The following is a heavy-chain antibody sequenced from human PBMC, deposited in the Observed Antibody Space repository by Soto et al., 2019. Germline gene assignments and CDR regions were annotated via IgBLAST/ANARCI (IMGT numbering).Heavy chain of an antibody. Sequence: PSETLSLTCSVSGGSISSKSYSWSWIRQPPGKGLEWIGTFYYSENTYYNPSLKSRVTISVDTSKNQFSLKLSSVTAADTAVYYCAKLAGYCSGNSCHGDYAMDVWGQGTTVTVSS. CDR1: GGSISSKSYS. CDR3: AKLAGYCSGNSCHGDYAMDV. CDR2: FYYSENT. J-gene: IGHJ6*02. V-gene: IGHV4-39*01. D-gene: IGHD2-2*01.